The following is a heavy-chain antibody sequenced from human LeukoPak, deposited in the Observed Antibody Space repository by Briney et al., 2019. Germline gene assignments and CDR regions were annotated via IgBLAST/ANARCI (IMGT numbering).Heavy chain of an antibody. CDR3: TKKRTTSVTDWFDP. D-gene: IGHD4-17*01. J-gene: IGHJ5*02. CDR1: GFSISSCT. CDR2: ISGICTTT. Sequence: PGGSLRLSCTASGFSISSCTMTWVCHRQAKRMELDSVISGICTTTYYSDSVKGRLTISRDNSKNTLFLQMNSLRVKDTATYYCTKKRTTSVTDWFDPWGQGTLVTVSS. V-gene: IGHV3-23*01.